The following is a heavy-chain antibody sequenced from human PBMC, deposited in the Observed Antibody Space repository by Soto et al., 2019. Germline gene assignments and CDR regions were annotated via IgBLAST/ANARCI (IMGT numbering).Heavy chain of an antibody. CDR3: ARDDDGDGYNWGFDY. J-gene: IGHJ4*02. D-gene: IGHD5-12*01. Sequence: GGSLRLSCAASGFTFSSYAMHWVRQAPGKGLEWVAVISYDGSNKYYADSVKGRFTISRDNSKNTLYLQMNSLRAEDTAVYYCARDDDGDGYNWGFDYWGQGTLVTVSS. CDR1: GFTFSSYA. V-gene: IGHV3-30-3*01. CDR2: ISYDGSNK.